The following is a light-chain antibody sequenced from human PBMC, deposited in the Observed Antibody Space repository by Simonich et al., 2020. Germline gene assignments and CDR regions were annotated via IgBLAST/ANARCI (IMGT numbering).Light chain of an antibody. Sequence: QSALTRPASVPGSPGQSITISCTGTSSDVGSYNLVSWYQQHPGKAPKRMIYEGSKRPSGVSNRFSGSKSGNTASLTISGLQAEDEADYYCCSYAGSSTLVFGGGTKLTVL. CDR2: EGS. CDR1: SSDVGSYNL. CDR3: CSYAGSSTLV. J-gene: IGLJ3*02. V-gene: IGLV2-23*01.